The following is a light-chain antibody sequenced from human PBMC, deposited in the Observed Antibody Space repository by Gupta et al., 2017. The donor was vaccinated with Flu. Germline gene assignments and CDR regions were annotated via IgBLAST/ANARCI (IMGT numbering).Light chain of an antibody. CDR2: DAF. V-gene: IGKV3D-11*01. CDR1: TAINNY. J-gene: IGKJ4*01. CDR3: HQRSDGVS. Sequence: PGESATLSGRASTAINNYLAWYQQRPGQAPRLLIYDAFTRATGIPARFSASASGPDFTLTISGLEAEDAAVYYCHQRSDGVSFGGGTRVDIK.